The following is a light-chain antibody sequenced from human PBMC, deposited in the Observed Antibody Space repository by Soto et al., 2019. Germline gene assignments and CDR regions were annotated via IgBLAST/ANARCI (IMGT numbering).Light chain of an antibody. CDR2: DNN. Sequence: QSVLTQPPSVSAAPGQKVTISCSGSSSNIGNNYVSWYQQLPGTAPKLLIYDNNKRPSGIPDRFSGSKSGTSATLGITGPQTGDEADYYCGTWDSSLCGYVFGTGTKVTVL. CDR3: GTWDSSLCGYV. CDR1: SSNIGNNY. J-gene: IGLJ1*01. V-gene: IGLV1-51*01.